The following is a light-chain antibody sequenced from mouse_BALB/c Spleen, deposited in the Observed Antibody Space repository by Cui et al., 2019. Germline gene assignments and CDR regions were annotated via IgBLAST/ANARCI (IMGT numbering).Light chain of an antibody. CDR3: QQRSSYPLT. V-gene: IGKV4-57*01. Sequence: QIVLTQSPAIMSASPWEKATITCSASSSVSYMHWFQQKPGTSPKLWIYSTSNLASGVPARFSGSGSGTSYSLTISRMEAEDAATYYCQQRSSYPLTFGAGTKLELK. J-gene: IGKJ5*01. CDR1: SSVSY. CDR2: STS.